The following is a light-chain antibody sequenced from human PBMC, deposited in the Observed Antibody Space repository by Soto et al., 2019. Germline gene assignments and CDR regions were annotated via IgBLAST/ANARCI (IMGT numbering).Light chain of an antibody. J-gene: IGKJ4*01. Sequence: DIQMTQSPSSLSASVGGRVTITCQASQDISNYLNWYQQKPGKAPKLLIYDASNLETGVTSRFSGSGSGTDFTLTISSLQPEDIATYYCQPYDNLPLTVGGGTKVDIK. CDR3: QPYDNLPLT. CDR2: DAS. V-gene: IGKV1-33*01. CDR1: QDISNY.